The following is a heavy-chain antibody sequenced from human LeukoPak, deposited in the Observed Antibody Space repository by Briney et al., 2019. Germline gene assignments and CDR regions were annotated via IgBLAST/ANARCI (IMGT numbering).Heavy chain of an antibody. V-gene: IGHV3-30*18. D-gene: IGHD6-13*01. CDR3: AKDRPTAGTNFDY. CDR2: ISYDGSNK. Sequence: QPGRSLRLSCAASGFTFSSYGMHWVRQAPGKGLEWVAVISYDGSNKYYADSVKGRFTISRDNSKSTLYLQMNSLRAEDTAVYYCAKDRPTAGTNFDYWGQGTLVTVSS. J-gene: IGHJ4*02. CDR1: GFTFSSYG.